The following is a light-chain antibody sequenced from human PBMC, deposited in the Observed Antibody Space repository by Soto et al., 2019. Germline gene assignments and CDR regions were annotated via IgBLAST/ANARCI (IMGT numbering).Light chain of an antibody. Sequence: DIVMTQSPDSLAVSLGERATINCKSSQSVFSNSKNKNYFAWYQQKPGQPPKLLIYWASTRESGVPDRFSGSGSGTDFILTISSLQAEDVAVYYCQQYFNTPHTFGQGTKLAIK. V-gene: IGKV4-1*01. CDR1: QSVFSNSKNKNY. CDR2: WAS. J-gene: IGKJ2*01. CDR3: QQYFNTPHT.